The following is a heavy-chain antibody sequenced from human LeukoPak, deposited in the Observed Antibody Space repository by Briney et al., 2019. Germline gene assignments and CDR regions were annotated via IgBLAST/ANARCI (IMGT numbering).Heavy chain of an antibody. V-gene: IGHV3-48*03. CDR1: GFTFSSYE. Sequence: GGSLRLSCAASGFTFSSYEMNWLRQAPGKGLEWVSYISSSSSTIYYADSVKGRFTISRDNAKNSLYLQMNSLRAEDTAVYYCAKELPAALWQFDYWGQGTLVTVSS. CDR2: ISSSSSTI. J-gene: IGHJ4*02. D-gene: IGHD2-2*01. CDR3: AKELPAALWQFDY.